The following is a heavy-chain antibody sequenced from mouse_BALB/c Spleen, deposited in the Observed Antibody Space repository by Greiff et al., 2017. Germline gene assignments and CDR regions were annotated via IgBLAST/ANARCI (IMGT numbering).Heavy chain of an antibody. CDR1: GFTFSSYG. CDR3: ARYDYDEAAWFAY. Sequence: EVMLVESGGGLVQPGGSLKLSCAASGFTFSSYGMSWVRQTPDKRLELVATINSNGGSTYYPDSVKGRFTISRDNAKNTLYLQMSSLKSEDTAMYYCARYDYDEAAWFAYWGQGTLVTVSA. J-gene: IGHJ3*01. V-gene: IGHV5-6-3*01. D-gene: IGHD2-4*01. CDR2: INSNGGST.